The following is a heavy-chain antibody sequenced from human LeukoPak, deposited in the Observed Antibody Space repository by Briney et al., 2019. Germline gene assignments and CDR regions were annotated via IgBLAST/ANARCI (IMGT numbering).Heavy chain of an antibody. V-gene: IGHV4-59*12. D-gene: IGHD5-12*01. J-gene: IGHJ4*02. CDR2: IYYSGST. CDR1: GGSISSYY. CDR3: ARVEASGYDYGAFDY. Sequence: SETLSLTCTVSGGSISSYYWSWIRQPPGKGLEWIGYIYYSGSTNYNPSLKSRVTISVDTSKNQFSLKLSSVTAADTAVYYCARVEASGYDYGAFDYWGQGTLVTVSS.